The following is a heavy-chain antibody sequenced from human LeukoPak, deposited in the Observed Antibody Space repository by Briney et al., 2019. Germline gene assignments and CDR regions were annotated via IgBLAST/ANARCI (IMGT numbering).Heavy chain of an antibody. J-gene: IGHJ5*02. D-gene: IGHD3-10*01. V-gene: IGHV4-59*01. CDR2: FHNSRTT. CDR1: CCSLSGYS. CDR3: ARGHLGLSP. Sequence: SETLSLTRTVSCCSLSGYSWTWVRQPPRPGLEWIGYFHNSRTTSYNPSLTGRVIISVDTAMDQISLKLNSVTAADTAVYYCARGHLGLSPWGQGTLVTVSS.